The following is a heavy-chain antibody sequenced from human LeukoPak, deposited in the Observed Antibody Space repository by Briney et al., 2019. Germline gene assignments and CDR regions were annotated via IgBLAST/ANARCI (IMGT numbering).Heavy chain of an antibody. Sequence: PGGSLRLSCAASGFTFSTYVMSWVRQAPGKGLQWVSSISGSGGSTYYADSVKGRFTISRDNSKNTLYLQMNSLRVEDTAVYYCAKAPRYCSSTSCYYYNAMDVWGQGTTVTVSS. CDR3: AKAPRYCSSTSCYYYNAMDV. J-gene: IGHJ6*02. V-gene: IGHV3-23*01. D-gene: IGHD2-2*01. CDR2: ISGSGGST. CDR1: GFTFSTYV.